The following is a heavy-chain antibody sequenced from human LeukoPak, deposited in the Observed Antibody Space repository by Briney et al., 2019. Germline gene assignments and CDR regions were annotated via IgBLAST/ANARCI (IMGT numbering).Heavy chain of an antibody. CDR3: AREKLGYYYMDV. CDR1: GGSISSYY. D-gene: IGHD1-7*01. J-gene: IGHJ6*03. Sequence: PSETLSLTCTVSGGSISSYYWNWIRQPAGKGLEWIGHIHSSGSTNYNPSLKSRVTMSVDTSKNQFSLKVSSMTAADTAVYYCAREKLGYYYMDVWGKGTTVTISS. V-gene: IGHV4-4*07. CDR2: IHSSGST.